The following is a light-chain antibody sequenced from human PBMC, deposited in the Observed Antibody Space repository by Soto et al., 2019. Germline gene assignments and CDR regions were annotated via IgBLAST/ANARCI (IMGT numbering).Light chain of an antibody. V-gene: IGLV3-21*02. J-gene: IGLJ2*01. Sequence: SYELTQPPSVSVAPGQTARITCGGNNIGSKSVHWYQQKPGQAPVLVVYDDSDRPSGMPERFSGSNSGNTATLTISRVEAGDEGDYYCQVWDSSSDHPVFGGGTKLTVL. CDR3: QVWDSSSDHPV. CDR1: NIGSKS. CDR2: DDS.